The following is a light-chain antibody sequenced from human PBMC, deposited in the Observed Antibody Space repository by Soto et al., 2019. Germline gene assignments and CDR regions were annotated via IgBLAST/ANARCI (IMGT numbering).Light chain of an antibody. CDR3: QQLNSYPLT. J-gene: IGKJ4*01. CDR1: QGISSY. V-gene: IGKV1-9*01. CDR2: AAS. Sequence: DIQLTQSPSFLSASVGDRVTITCRASQGISSYLAWYQQKPGKAPKLLIYAASNLQSGVPSRFSGSGSGTEFTLTISSLQPEDFATYYCQQLNSYPLTFGGGTKVDIK.